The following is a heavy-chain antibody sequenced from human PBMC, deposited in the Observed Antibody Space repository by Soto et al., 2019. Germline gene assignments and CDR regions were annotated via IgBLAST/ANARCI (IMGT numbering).Heavy chain of an antibody. CDR1: CGSVSSGSYY. Sequence: SETLSLTCTVSCGSVSSGSYYWSWIRQPPGKGLEWIGYIYYSGSTNYNPSLKSRVTISVDTSKNQFSLKLSSVTAADTAVYYCARDSSGWYEGNWFDPWGQGTLVTVSS. CDR2: IYYSGST. CDR3: ARDSSGWYEGNWFDP. J-gene: IGHJ5*02. V-gene: IGHV4-61*01. D-gene: IGHD6-19*01.